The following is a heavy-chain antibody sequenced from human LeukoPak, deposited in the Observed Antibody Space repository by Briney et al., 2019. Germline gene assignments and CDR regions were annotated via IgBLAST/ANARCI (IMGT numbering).Heavy chain of an antibody. CDR2: IHYSGIT. CDR3: ARNLLRFLEWSPGVLDI. J-gene: IGHJ3*02. V-gene: IGHV4-59*08. D-gene: IGHD3-3*01. CDR1: GDSISSYY. Sequence: SETLSLTCTVSGDSISSYYWSWIRQPPGKALEWIGHIHYSGITNYNPSLKSRVTISVDTSNNQFSLKLSSVTAADTAVYFCARNLLRFLEWSPGVLDIWGQGTMVTVSS.